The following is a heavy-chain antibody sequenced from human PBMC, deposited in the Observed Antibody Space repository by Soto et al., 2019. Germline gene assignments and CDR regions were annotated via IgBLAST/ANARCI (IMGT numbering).Heavy chain of an antibody. V-gene: IGHV3-33*01. CDR3: ARDGGAYCGGDCYPRAFDI. CDR1: GFTFSSYG. D-gene: IGHD2-21*02. CDR2: IWYDGSNK. J-gene: IGHJ3*02. Sequence: LRLSCAASGFTFSSYGMHWVRQAPGKGLEWVAVIWYDGSNKYYADSVKGRFTISRDNSKNTLYLQMNSLRAEDTAVYYCARDGGAYCGGDCYPRAFDIWGQGTMVTVS.